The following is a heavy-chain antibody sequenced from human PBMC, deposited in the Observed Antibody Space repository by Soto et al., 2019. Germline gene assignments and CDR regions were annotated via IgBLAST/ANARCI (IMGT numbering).Heavy chain of an antibody. J-gene: IGHJ4*02. Sequence: ASVKVSCKTSGYTFTDYDINWVRQATGQGLEWMGWVSAYNGNTHYEQKLQGRVTLTTDTSTSTAYMELRSLRSDDTAVYFCARGGQWDFLSDYWGQGTLVTVSS. CDR1: GYTFTDYD. CDR2: VSAYNGNT. V-gene: IGHV1-18*01. CDR3: ARGGQWDFLSDY. D-gene: IGHD1-26*01.